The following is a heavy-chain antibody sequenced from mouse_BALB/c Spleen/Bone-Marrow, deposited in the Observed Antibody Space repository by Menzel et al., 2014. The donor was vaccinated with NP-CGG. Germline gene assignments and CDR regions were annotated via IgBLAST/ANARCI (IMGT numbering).Heavy chain of an antibody. CDR1: GYTFTDYA. Sequence: VKLQESGPELVRPGVSVKTSCKGSGYTFTDYAMHWVKQSHAKSLERIGVISTYSGNTNYNQKFKGRATMTVDKSSSTAYMELARLTSEDSAIYYCARGEGYDGWYFDVWGAGTTVTVSS. CDR2: ISTYSGNT. D-gene: IGHD2-2*01. J-gene: IGHJ1*01. V-gene: IGHV1-67*01. CDR3: ARGEGYDGWYFDV.